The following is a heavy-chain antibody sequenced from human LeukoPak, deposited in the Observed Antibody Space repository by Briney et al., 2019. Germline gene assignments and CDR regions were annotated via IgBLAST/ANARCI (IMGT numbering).Heavy chain of an antibody. CDR1: GYTFTSYG. CDR3: ARDPPIVGATYYYYGMDV. V-gene: IGHV1-18*01. CDR2: ISAYNGNT. J-gene: IGHJ6*02. D-gene: IGHD1-26*01. Sequence: ASVTVSCKASGYTFTSYGISWVRQAPGQGLEWMGWISAYNGNTNYAQKLQGRVTMTTDTSTSTAYMELRSLRSDDTAVYYCARDPPIVGATYYYYGMDVWGQGTTVTVSS.